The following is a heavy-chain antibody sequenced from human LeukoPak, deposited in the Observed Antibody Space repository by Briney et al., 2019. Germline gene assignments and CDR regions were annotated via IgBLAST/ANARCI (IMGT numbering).Heavy chain of an antibody. D-gene: IGHD6-13*01. CDR1: GYTFTGYF. V-gene: IGHV1-2*02. Sequence: ASVKVSCKASGYTFTGYFIHWVRQAPGQGLEWMGWINPNSGGTNYAQKFQGRVTMTRDTSISTAYMELSRLRSDDTAVYYCARDSSSWYASNWFDPWGQGTLVTVSS. CDR3: ARDSSSWYASNWFDP. CDR2: INPNSGGT. J-gene: IGHJ5*02.